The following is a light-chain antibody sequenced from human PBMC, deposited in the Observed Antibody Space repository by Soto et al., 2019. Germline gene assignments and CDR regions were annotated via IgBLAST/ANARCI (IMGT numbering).Light chain of an antibody. V-gene: IGKV1-39*01. CDR3: QQSYSTPRLA. CDR1: QSIDRY. J-gene: IGKJ5*01. Sequence: DIQVTQAPSSLSASVGDSVTITCRESQSIDRYLNWYQHKPGTAPRLLINAASSLQSGVPSRFSGSGFEKDFTLNISGLQPEDSATYFCQQSYSTPRLAFGQGTRLEIK. CDR2: AAS.